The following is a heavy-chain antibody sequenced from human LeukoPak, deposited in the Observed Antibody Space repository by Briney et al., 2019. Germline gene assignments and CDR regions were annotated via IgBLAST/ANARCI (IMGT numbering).Heavy chain of an antibody. CDR1: GGSFSGYY. V-gene: IGHV4-34*01. D-gene: IGHD6-13*01. CDR2: INHSGST. CDR3: ARVGIGNWFDP. Sequence: SETLSLTCAVYGGSFSGYYWSWIRQPPGKGLEWIGEINHSGSTNYNPSLKSRVTISVDTSKNQFSLKLSSVTAADTAVYYCARVGIGNWFDPWGQGTLVTVPS. J-gene: IGHJ5*02.